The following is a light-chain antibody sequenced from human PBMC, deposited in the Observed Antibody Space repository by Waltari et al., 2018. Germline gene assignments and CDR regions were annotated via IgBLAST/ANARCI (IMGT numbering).Light chain of an antibody. CDR3: QQYYKTPS. CDR2: WAS. CDR1: QDILYNSNNKNY. Sequence: DIVMTQSPGSLVVSLGERATIHCKSGQDILYNSNNKNYLAWYQHKPGQSPKLLFYWASTRASGVPDRFSGRGSVTDFTLTISRVHAEDVAIYYCQQYYKTPSFGGGTKVE. V-gene: IGKV4-1*01. J-gene: IGKJ4*01.